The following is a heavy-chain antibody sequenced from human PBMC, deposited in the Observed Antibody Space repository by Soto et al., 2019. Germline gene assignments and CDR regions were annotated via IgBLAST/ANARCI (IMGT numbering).Heavy chain of an antibody. CDR3: ALTKREWFDTGRFDY. CDR2: IYWDDDK. CDR1: GFSLSTSGVG. V-gene: IGHV2-5*02. Sequence: SGPTLVNPTQTLTLTCTFSGFSLSTSGVGVGWIRQPPGKALEWLALIYWDDDKRYSPSLKSRLTITKDTSKNQVVLTMTNMDPVDTATYYCALTKREWFDTGRFDYWGQGTLVTVSS. J-gene: IGHJ4*02. D-gene: IGHD3-3*01.